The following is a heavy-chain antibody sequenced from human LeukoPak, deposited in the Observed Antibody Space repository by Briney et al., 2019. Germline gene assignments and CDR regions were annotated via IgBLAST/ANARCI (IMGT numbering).Heavy chain of an antibody. D-gene: IGHD3-22*01. CDR1: GFSFSTYG. Sequence: AGRSLRLSCAASGFSFSTYGMHWVRQAPGKGLEWVAVIWYDGNTKYYADSVKGRFTISRDKSKNTLYLQMNSLKPEDTAVYYYARGEAFHYDSSGYPDYWGQGTLVTVSS. CDR2: IWYDGNTK. V-gene: IGHV3-33*01. CDR3: ARGEAFHYDSSGYPDY. J-gene: IGHJ4*02.